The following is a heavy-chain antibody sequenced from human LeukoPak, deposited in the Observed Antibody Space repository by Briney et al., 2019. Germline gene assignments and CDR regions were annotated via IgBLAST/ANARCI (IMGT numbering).Heavy chain of an antibody. CDR3: ARRGGLAAANNWFDP. CDR2: FDPEDGET. D-gene: IGHD6-13*01. V-gene: IGHV1-24*01. J-gene: IGHJ5*02. Sequence: ASVKVSCKVSGYTLTELSMHWVRQAPGKGLEWMGGFDPEDGETIYAQKFQGRVTMTTDTSTSTAYMELRSLRSDDTAVYYCARRGGLAAANNWFDPWGQGTLVTVSS. CDR1: GYTLTELS.